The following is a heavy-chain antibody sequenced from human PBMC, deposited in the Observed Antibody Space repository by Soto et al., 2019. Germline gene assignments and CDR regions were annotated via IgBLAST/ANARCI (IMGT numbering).Heavy chain of an antibody. V-gene: IGHV4-31*03. D-gene: IGHD5-12*01. CDR2: IYYSGST. CDR1: GGSISSGGYY. J-gene: IGHJ6*02. CDR3: ASGSARAVYYYYGMDV. Sequence: SETLSLTCTVSGGSISSGGYYWSWICQHPGKGLEWIGYIYYSGSTYYNPSLKIRVTISVDTSKNQFSLKLSSVTAADTAVYYCASGSARAVYYYYGMDVWGQGTTVTVSS.